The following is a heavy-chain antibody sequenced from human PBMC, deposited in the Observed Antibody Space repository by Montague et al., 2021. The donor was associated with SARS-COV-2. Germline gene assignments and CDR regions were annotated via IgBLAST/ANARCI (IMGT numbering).Heavy chain of an antibody. Sequence: SESLSLTCTVSGGSISSSSYCWGWIRQPPGKGLEWIGSIYYSGSTYYNPSLKSRVTISVDTSKNQFSLKLSSVTAADTAVYYCARQVGTMIVVVIIKLRYYFDYWGQGTLVTVSS. CDR2: IYYSGST. J-gene: IGHJ4*02. CDR1: GGSISSSSYC. V-gene: IGHV4-39*01. D-gene: IGHD3-22*01. CDR3: ARQVGTMIVVVIIKLRYYFDY.